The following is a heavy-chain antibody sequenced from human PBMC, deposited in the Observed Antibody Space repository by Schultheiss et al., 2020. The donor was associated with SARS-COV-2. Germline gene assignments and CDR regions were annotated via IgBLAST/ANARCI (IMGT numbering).Heavy chain of an antibody. J-gene: IGHJ4*02. CDR2: ISSSSSYT. Sequence: GGSLRLSCAASGFTFSDYYMSWIRQAPGKGLEWVSYISSSSSYTNYADSVKGRFTISRDNAKNSLYLQMNSLRAEDTAVYFCARVGYDFWSGYFDCWGQGTLVTVSS. V-gene: IGHV3-11*05. CDR1: GFTFSDYY. D-gene: IGHD3-3*01. CDR3: ARVGYDFWSGYFDC.